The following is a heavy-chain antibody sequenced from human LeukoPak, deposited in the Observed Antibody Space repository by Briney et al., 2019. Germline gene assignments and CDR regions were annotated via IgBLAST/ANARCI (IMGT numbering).Heavy chain of an antibody. CDR2: ISSSSTI. CDR3: AREVAVAGSDY. J-gene: IGHJ4*02. Sequence: PGGSLRLSCAASGFTFSSYSMNWVRQAPGKGLEWVSYISSSSTIYYADSVKGRFTISRDNAKNSLYLQMNSLRAEDTAVYYCAREVAVAGSDYWGQGTLVTVSS. D-gene: IGHD6-19*01. V-gene: IGHV3-48*01. CDR1: GFTFSSYS.